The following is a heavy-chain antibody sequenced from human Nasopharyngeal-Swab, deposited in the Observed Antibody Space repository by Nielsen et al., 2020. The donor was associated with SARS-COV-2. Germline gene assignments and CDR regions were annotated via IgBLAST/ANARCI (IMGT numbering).Heavy chain of an antibody. V-gene: IGHV3-74*01. CDR3: AINSAAAGVN. CDR2: INNDGSST. J-gene: IGHJ4*02. D-gene: IGHD6-13*01. Sequence: WIRQPPGKGLVWVSRINNDGSSTTYADSVKGRFTISRDNAKNTLYLQMNSLRAEDTAVYYCAINSAAAGVNWGQGTLVTVSS.